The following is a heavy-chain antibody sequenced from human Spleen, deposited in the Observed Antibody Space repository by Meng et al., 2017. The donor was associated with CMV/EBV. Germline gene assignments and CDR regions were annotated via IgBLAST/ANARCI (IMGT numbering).Heavy chain of an antibody. J-gene: IGHJ4*02. CDR2: IKQDGSEK. Sequence: WMSWVRQAPGKGLEWVANIKQDGSEKYYVDAVKGRFTIYRDNAKNSLYLQMNSLRAEDTAVYYCARVYLRRRWGGISVLGTGGYYFDYWGQGTLVTVSS. D-gene: IGHD3-10*01. CDR3: ARVYLRRRWGGISVLGTGGYYFDY. V-gene: IGHV3-7*01. CDR1: W.